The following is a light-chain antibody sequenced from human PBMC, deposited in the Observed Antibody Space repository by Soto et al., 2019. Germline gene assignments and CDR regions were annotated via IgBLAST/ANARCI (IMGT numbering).Light chain of an antibody. V-gene: IGKV1-12*01. Sequence: DIQVTQSPSSVSASVGDRVTITCRASQDISHYLAWYQQKPGKAPKLLIYGASSLQSGVPSRFSGSGSGTDFTLTIRSLEPEDFAVYYCQQRTNWLWTFGQGTKVEIK. J-gene: IGKJ1*01. CDR3: QQRTNWLWT. CDR2: GAS. CDR1: QDISHY.